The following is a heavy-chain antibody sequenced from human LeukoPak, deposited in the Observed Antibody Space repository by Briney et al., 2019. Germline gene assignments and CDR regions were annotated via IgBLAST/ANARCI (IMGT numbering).Heavy chain of an antibody. CDR3: ARDQSQESSIVVVPAAIYY. D-gene: IGHD2-2*02. Sequence: ASVKVSRKASGYTFTSYDINWVRQATGQGLEWMGWMNPNSGNTGYAQKFQGRVTMTRNTSISTAYMELSRLRSDDTAVYYCARDQSQESSIVVVPAAIYYWGQGTLVTVSS. J-gene: IGHJ4*02. CDR2: MNPNSGNT. CDR1: GYTFTSYD. V-gene: IGHV1-8*01.